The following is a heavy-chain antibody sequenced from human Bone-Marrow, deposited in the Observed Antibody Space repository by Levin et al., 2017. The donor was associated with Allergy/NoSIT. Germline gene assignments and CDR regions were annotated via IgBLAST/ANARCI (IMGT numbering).Heavy chain of an antibody. V-gene: IGHV1-2*06. CDR2: INPNSGAT. J-gene: IGHJ4*02. D-gene: IGHD7-27*01. CDR3: AREAGNWGASDS. Sequence: AASVKVSCKASGYTFPGYSLNWVRRAPGQGLEWMGRINPNSGATNYAQKFHGRVTMTSDTSISTAYMELSSLRPDDTAVYYCAREAGNWGASDSWGQGTLVTVSS. CDR1: GYTFPGYS.